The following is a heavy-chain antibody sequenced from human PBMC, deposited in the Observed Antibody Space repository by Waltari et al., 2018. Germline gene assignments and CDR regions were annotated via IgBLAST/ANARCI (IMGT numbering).Heavy chain of an antibody. V-gene: IGHV4-34*02. Sequence: QVQLQQWGAGLLKPSESLSLTCAVYVESFSGYYWSWIRQPPGKGLDWIGEITDSGITNYNPSLKSRVRISVDTSKNQFSLKLTSVTAADTAVYYCVRGRVVGSGSYTYWGQGTLVTVSS. CDR1: VESFSGYY. CDR2: ITDSGIT. J-gene: IGHJ4*02. D-gene: IGHD1-26*01. CDR3: VRGRVVGSGSYTY.